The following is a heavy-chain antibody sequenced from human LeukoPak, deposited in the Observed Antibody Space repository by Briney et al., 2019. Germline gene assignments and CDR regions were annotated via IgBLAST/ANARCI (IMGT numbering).Heavy chain of an antibody. Sequence: ASVKVSCKASGYTFTGYYMHWVRQAPGQGLEWMGWINPNSGGTNYAQKFQGRVTMTRDTSISTAYMELSRLRSDDTAVYYCASAEAAIPYYYYYMDVWGKGTTVTVSS. D-gene: IGHD2-2*01. CDR2: INPNSGGT. CDR1: GYTFTGYY. J-gene: IGHJ6*03. V-gene: IGHV1-2*02. CDR3: ASAEAAIPYYYYYMDV.